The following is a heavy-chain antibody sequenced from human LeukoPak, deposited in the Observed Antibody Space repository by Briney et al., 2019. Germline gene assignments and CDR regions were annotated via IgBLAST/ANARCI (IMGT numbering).Heavy chain of an antibody. CDR3: ARDGIVPEDLYYYGMDV. V-gene: IGHV1-46*01. CDR2: INPSGGST. Sequence: ASVKVSCKASGYTFTSYYMHWVRQAPGQGLEWMGIINPSGGSTSYAQKFQGRVTMTRDTSTSTVYMEPSSLRSEDTAVYYCARDGIVPEDLYYYGMDVWGQGTTVTVSS. J-gene: IGHJ6*02. D-gene: IGHD2-8*01. CDR1: GYTFTSYY.